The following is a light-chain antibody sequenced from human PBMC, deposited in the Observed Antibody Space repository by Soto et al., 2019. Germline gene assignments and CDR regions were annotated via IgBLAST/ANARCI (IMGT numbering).Light chain of an antibody. CDR3: QQSYRSPPS. Sequence: DIQMTQSPSSLSASVGDRVTITCRASQSISSYLSWYQQKPGKAPKLLINVASTLQSGVPSRFSGSRSGTDFTHASSSLQSEDFGNYYCQQSYRSPPSFDQATKVEIK. CDR2: VAS. V-gene: IGKV1-39*01. CDR1: QSISSY. J-gene: IGKJ1*01.